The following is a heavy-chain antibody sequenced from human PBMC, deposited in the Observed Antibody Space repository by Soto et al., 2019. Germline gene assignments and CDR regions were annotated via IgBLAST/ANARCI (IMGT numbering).Heavy chain of an antibody. V-gene: IGHV5-51*01. CDR2: IFPSDSDT. J-gene: IGHJ6*02. CDR3: ARHNIGSGWYGGASTGPLKVYYYGMDV. CDR1: GYRFTSYW. Sequence: GESLKISCRTSGYRFTSYWIAWVRQMPGKGLEWMGIIFPSDSDTRYSPSFQGQVTISADRSTSTVFLQWASLKASDTAVYYCARHNIGSGWYGGASTGPLKVYYYGMDVWGQGTTVTVSS. D-gene: IGHD6-19*01.